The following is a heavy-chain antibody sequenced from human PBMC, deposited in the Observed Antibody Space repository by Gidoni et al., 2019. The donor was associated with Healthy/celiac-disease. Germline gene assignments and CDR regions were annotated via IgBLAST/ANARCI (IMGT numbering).Heavy chain of an antibody. V-gene: IGHV3-30-3*01. CDR1: GFTFRSYA. Sequence: SGVVQPGRSLRLSCAASGFTFRSYAMHWVRQAPGKGLEWVAVISYDGSNKYYADSVKGRFTISRDNSKNTLYLQMNSLRAEDTAVYYCARDGGILTGYYNPFDYWGQGTLVTVSS. CDR3: ARDGGILTGYYNPFDY. D-gene: IGHD3-9*01. J-gene: IGHJ4*02. CDR2: ISYDGSNK.